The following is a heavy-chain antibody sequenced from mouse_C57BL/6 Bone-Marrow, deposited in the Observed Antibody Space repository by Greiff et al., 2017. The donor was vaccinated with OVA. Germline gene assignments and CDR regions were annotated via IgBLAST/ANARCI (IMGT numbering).Heavy chain of an antibody. D-gene: IGHD1-1*01. V-gene: IGHV1-18*01. CDR2: INPNDGGT. CDR1: GYTFTDYN. Sequence: VQLQQSEPDLVKPGASVKLPCTASGYTFTDYNMAWVRQSPGKSLEWVGDINPNDGGTIYMQKFKGKATLTVDKSSSTAYMKLRRLTSEDTAVYNCARYYGSSSYAMDYWGQGTSVTVSS. CDR3: ARYYGSSSYAMDY. J-gene: IGHJ4*01.